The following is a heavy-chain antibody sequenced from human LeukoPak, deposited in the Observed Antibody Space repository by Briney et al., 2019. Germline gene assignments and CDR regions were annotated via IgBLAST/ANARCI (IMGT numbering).Heavy chain of an antibody. D-gene: IGHD3-10*01. V-gene: IGHV1-2*02. CDR1: GYTFTGYY. CDR3: ARVSFSGSGSDA. J-gene: IGHJ5*02. CDR2: INPNSGGT. Sequence: ASVKVSCKASGYTFTGYYMHWVRQAPGQGLEWMGWINPNSGGTNYAQKFQGRVTMTRDTSISTAYMELSRLRSDDTAVYYCARVSFSGSGSDAWGQGTLVTVSS.